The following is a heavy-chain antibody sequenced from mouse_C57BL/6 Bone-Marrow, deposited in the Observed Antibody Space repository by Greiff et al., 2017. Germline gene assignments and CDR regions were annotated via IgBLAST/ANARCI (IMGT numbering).Heavy chain of an antibody. CDR2: FYPGSGSI. Sequence: VQRVESGAELVKPGASVKLSCKASGYTFTEYTIHWVKQRSGQGLEWIGWFYPGSGSIKYNEKFKDKATLTADKSSSTVYMELSRLTSEDSAVYFCARQEEGPLYFWYYDVWGTGTTVTVTS. CDR3: ARQEEGPLYFWYYDV. V-gene: IGHV1-62-2*01. J-gene: IGHJ1*03. CDR1: GYTFTEYT. D-gene: IGHD1-3*01.